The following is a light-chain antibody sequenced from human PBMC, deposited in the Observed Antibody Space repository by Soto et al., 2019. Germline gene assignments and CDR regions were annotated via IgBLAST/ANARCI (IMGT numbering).Light chain of an antibody. CDR1: SSDVGGYNY. Sequence: QSALTQPASVSGSPGQSITISCTGTSSDVGGYNYVSWHQLHPGKAPKLMVYEVSNRPSGVSNRFSGSKSGNTASLTISGLQAEDEADYHCSSYTSSSTYVFGTGTKVTVL. J-gene: IGLJ1*01. CDR2: EVS. CDR3: SSYTSSSTYV. V-gene: IGLV2-14*01.